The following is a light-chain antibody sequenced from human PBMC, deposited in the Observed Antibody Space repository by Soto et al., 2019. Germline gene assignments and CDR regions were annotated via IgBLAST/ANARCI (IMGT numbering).Light chain of an antibody. CDR2: EGN. J-gene: IGLJ2*01. Sequence: QSALTQPASVSGSPGQSITISCSGTSSDVATFKLVSWYQQHPGKAPRLMIYEGNKRPSGISGRFSGSKSDRTASLTISGLQPEDEASYYCCSYASSGTFVLFGGGTKLTVL. CDR1: SSDVATFKL. V-gene: IGLV2-23*03. CDR3: CSYASSGTFVL.